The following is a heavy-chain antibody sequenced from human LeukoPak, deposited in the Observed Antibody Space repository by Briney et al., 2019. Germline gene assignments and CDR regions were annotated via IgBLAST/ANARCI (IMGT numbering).Heavy chain of an antibody. J-gene: IGHJ4*02. V-gene: IGHV1-69*01. CDR1: GGTFSRYA. Sequence: SVQVSCKASGGTFSRYAISWVRQAPGQGLEWMGGITPMFGTANYAQKFQGRVTITADESTRTAYMDLKSLKFEDTAVYYCARDAAIYDSGAYYYLWWGQGTLVTVSS. D-gene: IGHD3-22*01. CDR3: ARDAAIYDSGAYYYLW. CDR2: ITPMFGTA.